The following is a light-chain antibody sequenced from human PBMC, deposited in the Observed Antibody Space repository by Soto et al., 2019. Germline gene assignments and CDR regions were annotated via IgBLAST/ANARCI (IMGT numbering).Light chain of an antibody. CDR2: GAF. V-gene: IGKV3-15*01. J-gene: IGKJ1*01. CDR1: QSVSSN. CDR3: QQYNDWPLT. Sequence: EILMTQSPVTLSVSPGERATLSCRASQSVSSNLAWYQQKPGQAPSLLIYGAFTRATGIPARFSGTGSGTEFTLTISSLQSEDFALYYCQQYNDWPLTFDQGTKVDIK.